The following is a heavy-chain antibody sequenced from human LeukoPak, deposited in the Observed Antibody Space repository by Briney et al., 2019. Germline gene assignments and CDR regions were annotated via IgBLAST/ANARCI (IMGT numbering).Heavy chain of an antibody. J-gene: IGHJ4*02. V-gene: IGHV4-39*01. CDR3: ARQSHYYDSSGYYRYFDY. CDR1: GGSISSSSYY. Sequence: SETLSLTCTVSGGSISSSSYYWGWLRQPPGTGLEWIGSIYYSGSTYYNPSLKSRVTISVDTSKNQFSLKLSSVTAADTAVYYCARQSHYYDSSGYYRYFDYWGQGTLVTVSS. CDR2: IYYSGST. D-gene: IGHD3-22*01.